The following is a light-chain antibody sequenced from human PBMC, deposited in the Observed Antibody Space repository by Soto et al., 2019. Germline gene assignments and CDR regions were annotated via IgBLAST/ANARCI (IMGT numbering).Light chain of an antibody. CDR2: DAS. J-gene: IGKJ4*01. CDR1: QSVSSY. V-gene: IGKV3-11*01. CDR3: QQGS. Sequence: EIVLTQSPATLSLSPGERATLSCRASQSVSSYLAWYQQKPGQAPRLLIYDASNRATGIPARFSGSGSGTGFTLTISRLEPEDFAVYYCQQGSFGGGTKVEIK.